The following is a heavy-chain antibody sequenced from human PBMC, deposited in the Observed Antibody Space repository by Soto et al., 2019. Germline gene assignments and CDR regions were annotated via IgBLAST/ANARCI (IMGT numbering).Heavy chain of an antibody. CDR3: ARDGFTHLWSQDYYYGMDV. D-gene: IGHD5-18*01. CDR2: INPNSGGT. Sequence: ASVKVSCKASGYIFTTYYIHWVRQAPGQGLEWMGRINPNSGGTEYAQNFQDWVTMTRDTLISTAYMELSRLRSDDTAVYYCARDGFTHLWSQDYYYGMDVWGQGTTVTVPS. CDR1: GYIFTTYY. V-gene: IGHV1-2*04. J-gene: IGHJ6*02.